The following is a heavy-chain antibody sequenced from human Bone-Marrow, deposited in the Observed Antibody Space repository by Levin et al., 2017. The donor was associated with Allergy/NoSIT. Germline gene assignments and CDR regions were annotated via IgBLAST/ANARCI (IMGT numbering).Heavy chain of an antibody. CDR2: ISGSGGST. CDR1: GFTFSSYA. CDR3: AKDGIAVAGGFFGKRAPHTFMYGYFDL. D-gene: IGHD6-19*01. V-gene: IGHV3-23*01. J-gene: IGHJ2*01. Sequence: TGGSLRLSCAASGFTFSSYAMSWVRQAPGKGLEWVSAISGSGGSTYYADSVKGRFTISRDNSKNTLYLQMNSLRAEDTAVYYCAKDGIAVAGGFFGKRAPHTFMYGYFDLWGRGTLVTVSS.